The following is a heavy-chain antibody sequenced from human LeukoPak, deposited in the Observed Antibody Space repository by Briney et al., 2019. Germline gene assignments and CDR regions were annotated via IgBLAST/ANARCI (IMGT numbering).Heavy chain of an antibody. CDR1: GYTFTSYG. CDR3: ARGHYYYDTSGYYYATYRDAFDI. Sequence: ASVKVSCKASGYTFTSYGISWVRQAPGQGLEWMGWISAYNGNTNYAQKLQGRVTMTTDTSTSTAYMELRSLRSDDTAVYYCARGHYYYDTSGYYYATYRDAFDIWGQGTMVTVSS. CDR2: ISAYNGNT. V-gene: IGHV1-18*01. J-gene: IGHJ3*02. D-gene: IGHD3-22*01.